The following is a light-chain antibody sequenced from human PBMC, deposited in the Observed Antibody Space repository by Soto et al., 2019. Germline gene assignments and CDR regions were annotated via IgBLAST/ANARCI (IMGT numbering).Light chain of an antibody. CDR1: SSDVGRYNY. CDR2: DVS. Sequence: ALAQPASVSGSPGQSITISCTGTSSDVGRYNYVSWFQQHPGKAPKLLIYDVSNWPSGVSDRFSGSKSGNTASLTISGLQAEDEADYYCSSFTTSSTFVFGTGTKVTVL. J-gene: IGLJ1*01. CDR3: SSFTTSSTFV. V-gene: IGLV2-14*01.